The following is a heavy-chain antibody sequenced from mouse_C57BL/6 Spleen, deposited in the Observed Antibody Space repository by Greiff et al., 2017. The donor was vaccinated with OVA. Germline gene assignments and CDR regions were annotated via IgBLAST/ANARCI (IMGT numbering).Heavy chain of an antibody. Sequence: VQLQQSGAELVKPGASVKLSCTATGYTFTGYWIEWVKQSPEHSLEWIGAILPGSGNTYYNEKFKGKATFTADTSSNTAYMQLSSLTTEDSAIYYCAREGIENWGQGTTLTVSS. CDR1: GYTFTGYW. CDR3: AREGIEN. CDR2: ILPGSGNT. V-gene: IGHV1-9*01. J-gene: IGHJ2*01.